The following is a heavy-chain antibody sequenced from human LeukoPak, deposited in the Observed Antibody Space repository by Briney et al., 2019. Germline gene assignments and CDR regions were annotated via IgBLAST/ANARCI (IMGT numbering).Heavy chain of an antibody. Sequence: SETLSLTCAVYGGSFSGYYWSWIRQPPGKGLEWIGEINHSGSTNYNPSLKSRVTISVDTSKNQFSLKLSSVTAADTAVYYCAKDRHCGGDCSPGYFQHWGQGTLVTVSS. CDR3: AKDRHCGGDCSPGYFQH. CDR2: INHSGST. V-gene: IGHV4-34*01. D-gene: IGHD2-21*02. CDR1: GGSFSGYY. J-gene: IGHJ1*01.